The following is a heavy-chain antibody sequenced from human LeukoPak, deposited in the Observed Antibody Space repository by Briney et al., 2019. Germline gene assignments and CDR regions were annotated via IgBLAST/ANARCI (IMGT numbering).Heavy chain of an antibody. CDR1: GGSISSYY. Sequence: PSETLSLTCNVSGGSISSYYWSWSRQPPGRGLEYIGYVSYNGRPTYNPSLQGRVTMSVDTSKTQLSLKLSSVTAADTAVYYCARLHDSVLTRFLYYFDYWGQGTLVTVSS. CDR3: ARLHDSVLTRFLYYFDY. V-gene: IGHV4-59*01. D-gene: IGHD3-9*01. CDR2: VSYNGRP. J-gene: IGHJ4*02.